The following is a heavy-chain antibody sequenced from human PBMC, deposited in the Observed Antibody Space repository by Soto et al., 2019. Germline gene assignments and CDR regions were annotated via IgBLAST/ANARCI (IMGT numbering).Heavy chain of an antibody. CDR3: AGVPRSSYHYFDY. V-gene: IGHV3-66*01. D-gene: IGHD6-13*01. J-gene: IGHJ4*02. CDR2: IYSAGSA. Sequence: EVQLVESGGGLVQPGGSLRLSCAASGFTVSSYHMSWVRQAPGKGLEWVSIIYSAGSADFADSVKGRFTISRDNSKNTLDRQMSSLRAEDTAVYYCAGVPRSSYHYFDYWGQGTLVTVSS. CDR1: GFTVSSYH.